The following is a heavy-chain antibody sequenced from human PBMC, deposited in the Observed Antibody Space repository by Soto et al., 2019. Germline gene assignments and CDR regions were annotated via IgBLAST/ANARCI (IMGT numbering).Heavy chain of an antibody. Sequence: QVQLVQSGAEVKKPGASVKVSCKASGYTLTSYDINWVRQATGQGLEWMGWMNPNSGNTGYAQKFQGRVTMTRNTSRSTAYMELRSLRSEDKAVYYCARGRSDDPVVDYWGQGTLVTVSS. J-gene: IGHJ4*02. CDR3: ARGRSDDPVVDY. CDR1: GYTLTSYD. CDR2: MNPNSGNT. V-gene: IGHV1-8*01.